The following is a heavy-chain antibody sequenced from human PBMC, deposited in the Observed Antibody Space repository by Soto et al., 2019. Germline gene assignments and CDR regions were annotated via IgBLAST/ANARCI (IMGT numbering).Heavy chain of an antibody. CDR1: GGTFSSYT. D-gene: IGHD3-16*01. J-gene: IGHJ4*02. CDR2: IIPNLGIA. V-gene: IGHV1-69*04. Sequence: GASVNVYYKASGGTFSSYTISWVRQAPGHGLEWMGRIIPNLGIANYVQKFQGRVTITADKSTSTAYMELSSLRSEDTAVYYCARERSQPPKQCLKTNWDWGQGTLVTVS. CDR3: ARERSQPPKQCLKTNWD.